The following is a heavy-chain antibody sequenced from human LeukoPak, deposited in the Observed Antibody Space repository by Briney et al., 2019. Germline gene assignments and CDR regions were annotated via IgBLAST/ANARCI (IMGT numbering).Heavy chain of an antibody. CDR2: ISGYSGNT. Sequence: ASVKVFCKASGYTFTSYGISWVRQAPGQGLEWMGWISGYSGNTNYVQKFQGRVTMTTDRSTTTAYMELRSLRSDDTAVYYCARDIATVVHQDWGQGTLVTVSS. D-gene: IGHD2-15*01. CDR1: GYTFTSYG. V-gene: IGHV1-18*01. CDR3: ARDIATVVHQD. J-gene: IGHJ4*02.